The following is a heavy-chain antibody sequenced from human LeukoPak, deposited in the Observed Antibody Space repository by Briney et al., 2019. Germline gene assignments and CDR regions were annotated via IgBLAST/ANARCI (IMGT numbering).Heavy chain of an antibody. Sequence: SETLSLTCTVSGGSISSSSYYWGWIRQPPGTGLEWIGSIYYSGSTYYNPSLKSRVTISVDTSKNQFSLKLSSVTAADTAVYYCARGGEGIAAAGNYYYYMDVWGKGTTVTISS. CDR1: GGSISSSSYY. D-gene: IGHD6-13*01. J-gene: IGHJ6*03. V-gene: IGHV4-39*07. CDR2: IYYSGST. CDR3: ARGGEGIAAAGNYYYYMDV.